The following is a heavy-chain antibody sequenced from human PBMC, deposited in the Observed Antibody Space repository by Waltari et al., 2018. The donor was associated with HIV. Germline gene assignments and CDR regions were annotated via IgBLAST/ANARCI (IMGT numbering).Heavy chain of an antibody. Sequence: EVQLVESGGGLVQPGGSLRLSCAASGFTFTTSWVHWVRQAPGKGLVWGSRTNPDGTDTRYADSVKGRFTISRDNAKNTVYLQVNSLRGEDTSVYYCARGKDCGGGTCDGYHYYGMDVWGQGTTVTVSS. CDR3: ARGKDCGGGTCDGYHYYGMDV. J-gene: IGHJ6*02. V-gene: IGHV3-74*01. CDR2: TNPDGTDT. D-gene: IGHD2-15*01. CDR1: GFTFTTSW.